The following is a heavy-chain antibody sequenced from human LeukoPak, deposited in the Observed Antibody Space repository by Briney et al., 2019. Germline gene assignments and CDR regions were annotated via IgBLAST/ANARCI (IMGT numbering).Heavy chain of an antibody. D-gene: IGHD1/OR15-1a*01. CDR1: GGSISSGGYY. CDR2: IYYSGST. Sequence: SETLSLTCTVSGGSISSGGYYWSWIRQHPGKGLEWIGYIYYSGSTYYNPSLKSRVTIDTSKNQFSLKLSSVTAADTAVYYCARLNRGGAFDIWGQGTMVTVSS. V-gene: IGHV4-31*03. J-gene: IGHJ3*02. CDR3: ARLNRGGAFDI.